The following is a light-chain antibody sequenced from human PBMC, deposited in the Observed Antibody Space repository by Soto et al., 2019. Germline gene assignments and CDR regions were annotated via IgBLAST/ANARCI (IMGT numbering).Light chain of an antibody. CDR3: QQSYSTPFG. V-gene: IGKV1-39*01. J-gene: IGKJ5*01. CDR2: AAS. CDR1: QSISSY. Sequence: DLQMTQSPSSLSASVGDRVTITCRASQSISSYLNWYQQKPGKAPKLLIYAASSLQSGVPSRFSGSGSGTDFTLTISSLQPEDFATYYCQQSYSTPFGFGQGTRLEIK.